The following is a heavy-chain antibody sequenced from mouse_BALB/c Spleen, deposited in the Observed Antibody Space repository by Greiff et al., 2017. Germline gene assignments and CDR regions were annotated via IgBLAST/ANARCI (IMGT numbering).Heavy chain of an antibody. CDR1: GDSITSGY. D-gene: IGHD4-1*01. CDR3: ARLRAWDEVMDY. Sequence: EVKLMESGPSLVKPSQTLSLTCSVTGDSITSGYWNWIRKFPGNKLEYMGYISYSGSTYYNPSLKSRISITRDTSKNQYYLQLNSVTTEDTATYYCARLRAWDEVMDYWGQGTSVTVSS. V-gene: IGHV3-8*02. J-gene: IGHJ4*01. CDR2: ISYSGST.